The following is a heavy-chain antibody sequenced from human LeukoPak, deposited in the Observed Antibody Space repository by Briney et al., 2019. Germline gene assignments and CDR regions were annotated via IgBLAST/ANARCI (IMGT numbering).Heavy chain of an antibody. J-gene: IGHJ4*02. CDR3: ARDLIGGKFDY. CDR1: GFTVSSNY. D-gene: IGHD4-23*01. Sequence: PGGSLRLSCAASGFTVSSNYMSWVRQAPGKGLEWVSVIYSGGSTYYADSVKGRFTISRDNSKITVYLQMKSLRAEDTAVYYCARDLIGGKFDYWGQGTLVTVSS. V-gene: IGHV3-53*01. CDR2: IYSGGST.